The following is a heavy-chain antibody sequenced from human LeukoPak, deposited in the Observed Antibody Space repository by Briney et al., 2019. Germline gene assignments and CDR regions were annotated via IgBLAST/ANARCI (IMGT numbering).Heavy chain of an antibody. CDR2: IYSSGST. V-gene: IGHV4-4*07. J-gene: IGHJ4*02. CDR1: GGSISNYY. CDR3: ARDDCYYDSNGYC. Sequence: PSETLSLTCTVSGGSISNYYWSWIRQPAGKGLDWIGRIYSSGSTNYNPSLKSRVTMSADTSKNQFSLKLSSVTAADTAVYYCARDDCYYDSNGYCWGQGTLVTVSS. D-gene: IGHD3-22*01.